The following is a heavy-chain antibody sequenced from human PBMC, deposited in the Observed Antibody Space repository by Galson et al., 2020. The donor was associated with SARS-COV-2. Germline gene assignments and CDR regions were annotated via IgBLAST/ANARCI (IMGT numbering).Heavy chain of an antibody. CDR3: ARDRSETYYDFWKNFVSVAFDI. J-gene: IGHJ3*02. V-gene: IGHV1-18*01. D-gene: IGHD3-3*01. CDR1: GYTFTSYG. CDR2: ISPYNGNT. Sequence: ASVKVSCKASGYTFTSYGISWVRQAPGQGLEWMGWISPYNGNTNYAQNLQDRVILTRDRATTTAYMELKNLRSDDTAVYYCARDRSETYYDFWKNFVSVAFDIWGQGTTLSVSS.